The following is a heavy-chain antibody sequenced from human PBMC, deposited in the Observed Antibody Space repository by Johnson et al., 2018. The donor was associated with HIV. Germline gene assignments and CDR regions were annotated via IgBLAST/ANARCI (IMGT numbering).Heavy chain of an antibody. CDR1: GFMFNNYA. V-gene: IGHV3-9*01. CDR2: ISWNSDST. J-gene: IGHJ3*02. CDR3: AKVSSQSSSWYDAFDI. Sequence: VQLVESGGGLVQPGRSLRLSCAASGFMFNNYAMHWVRQVSEKGLEWVSGISWNSDSTGYADSVKGRFTISRDNSKNTLYLQMNSLRAEDTAVYYCAKVSSQSSSWYDAFDIWGQGTMVTVSS. D-gene: IGHD6-13*01.